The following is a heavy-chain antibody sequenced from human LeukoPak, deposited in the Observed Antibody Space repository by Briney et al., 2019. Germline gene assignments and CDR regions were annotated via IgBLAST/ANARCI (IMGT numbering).Heavy chain of an antibody. V-gene: IGHV3-7*01. J-gene: IGHJ4*02. CDR2: IKQDGSEK. Sequence: SGGSLRLSCAASGFTFSSYWMSWVRQAPGKGLEWVANIKQDGSEKYYVDSVKGRFTISRDNAKNSLYLQMNSLRAEDTAVYYCARGPLQLVLGIDYWGQGTLVTVSS. D-gene: IGHD6-13*01. CDR1: GFTFSSYW. CDR3: ARGPLQLVLGIDY.